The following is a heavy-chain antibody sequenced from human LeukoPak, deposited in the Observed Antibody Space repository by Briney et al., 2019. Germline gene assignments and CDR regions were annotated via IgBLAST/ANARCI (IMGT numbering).Heavy chain of an antibody. CDR2: ISSSSTI. J-gene: IGHJ6*03. Sequence: PGGSLRLSCAASGFTFSSYSMNWVRQAPGKGLEWVSYISSSSTIYYADSVKGRFTISRDNAKNSLYLQMNSLRAEDTAVYYCAKRGYYYYMDVWGKGTTVTVSS. D-gene: IGHD3-10*01. CDR1: GFTFSSYS. V-gene: IGHV3-48*01. CDR3: AKRGYYYYMDV.